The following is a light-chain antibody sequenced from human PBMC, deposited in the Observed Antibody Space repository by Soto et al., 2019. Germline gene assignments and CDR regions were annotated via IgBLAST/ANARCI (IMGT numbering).Light chain of an antibody. CDR1: QSVNSW. CDR2: KAS. CDR3: QQYNNYSGT. Sequence: DIQMTQSPSTLSASVGDRVTITCRASQSVNSWLAWYQQKPGKAPKLLIYKASNLENGLPSRFSGSGSGTAFTLTFTGLQPDDFASYYCQQYNNYSGTFGQGTKVEIK. V-gene: IGKV1-5*03. J-gene: IGKJ1*01.